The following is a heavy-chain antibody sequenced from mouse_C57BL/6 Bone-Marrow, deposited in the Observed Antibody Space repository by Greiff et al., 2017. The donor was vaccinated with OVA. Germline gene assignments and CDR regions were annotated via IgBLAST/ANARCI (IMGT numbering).Heavy chain of an antibody. Sequence: VQLQQSGAELVRPGASVKLSCTASGFNIKDYYMHWVKQRPEQGLEWIGRIDPEDGDTEYAPKFQGKATMTADTSSNTAYLQLSSLTSEDTAVYYCTTDYYGRPRYFDVWGTGTTVTVSS. CDR2: IDPEDGDT. D-gene: IGHD1-1*01. CDR1: GFNIKDYY. J-gene: IGHJ1*03. V-gene: IGHV14-1*01. CDR3: TTDYYGRPRYFDV.